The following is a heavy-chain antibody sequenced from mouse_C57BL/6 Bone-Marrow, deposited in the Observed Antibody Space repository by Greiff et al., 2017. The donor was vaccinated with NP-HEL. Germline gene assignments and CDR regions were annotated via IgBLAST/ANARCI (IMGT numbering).Heavy chain of an antibody. CDR2: ISDGGSYT. V-gene: IGHV5-4*01. D-gene: IGHD2-3*01. CDR1: GFTFSSYA. Sequence: EVKLQESGGGLVKPGGSLKLSCAASGFTFSSYAMSWVRQTPEKRLEWVATISDGGSYTYYPDNVKGRFTLSRDNAKNNLYLQMSHLKSEDTAMYYCARDIGRWLLPYYYAMDYWGQGTSVTVSS. J-gene: IGHJ4*01. CDR3: ARDIGRWLLPYYYAMDY.